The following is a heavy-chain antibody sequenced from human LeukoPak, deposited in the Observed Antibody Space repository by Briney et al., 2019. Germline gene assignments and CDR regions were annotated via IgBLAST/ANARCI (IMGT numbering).Heavy chain of an antibody. J-gene: IGHJ4*02. CDR2: THNSGST. Sequence: PSETMSLTCTVSGGSISSSDWSWFRRSPGKGLEWIGYTHNSGSTNYHPSLKSRVTMSVDTAKNQFSLKLTSVTAADTAVYFCARGGWSLDSWGQGTLVTVSS. V-gene: IGHV4-59*01. CDR1: GGSISSSD. D-gene: IGHD6-19*01. CDR3: ARGGWSLDS.